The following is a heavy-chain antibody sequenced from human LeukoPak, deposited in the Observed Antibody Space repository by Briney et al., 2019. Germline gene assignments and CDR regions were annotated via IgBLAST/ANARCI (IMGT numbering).Heavy chain of an antibody. CDR2: IYHSGST. CDR3: ARGEDDYPWGAFDI. J-gene: IGHJ3*02. CDR1: GGSISSYY. D-gene: IGHD5-24*01. V-gene: IGHV4-38-2*02. Sequence: SETLSLTCTVSGGSISSYYWGWIRQPPGKGLEWIGSIYHSGSTYYNPSLKSRVTILVDTSKNQFSLKLSSVTAADTAVYYCARGEDDYPWGAFDIWGQGTMVTVSS.